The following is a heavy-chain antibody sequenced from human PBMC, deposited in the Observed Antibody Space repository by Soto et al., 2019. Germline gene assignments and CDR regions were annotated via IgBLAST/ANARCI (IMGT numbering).Heavy chain of an antibody. CDR1: GYTFTRYG. V-gene: IGHV1-18*01. Sequence: QVQLVQSGAEVKKPGASVKVSCKASGYTFTRYGISWVRPAPGQGLEWMGWISAYNGNTNYAQKLQGRVTITTDTSPRTAYMELRSLRSDDTAVYYCASLGAYYYGSGSYYNDAFDIWGQGTMVTVSS. J-gene: IGHJ3*02. D-gene: IGHD3-10*01. CDR3: ASLGAYYYGSGSYYNDAFDI. CDR2: ISAYNGNT.